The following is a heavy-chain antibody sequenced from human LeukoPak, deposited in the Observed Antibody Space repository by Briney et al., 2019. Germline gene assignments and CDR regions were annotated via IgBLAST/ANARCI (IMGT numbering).Heavy chain of an antibody. J-gene: IGHJ4*02. D-gene: IGHD5-18*01. Sequence: PGGSLRLXCAASGFTFDDYAMHWGRQAPGKGLEWVSLISGDGGSTYYADSVKGRFTISRDNSKDSLCLQMNSLRTEDTALYYCAKDPYSAGYSYPYEAPFDYWGQGTLVTVSS. CDR3: AKDPYSAGYSYPYEAPFDY. CDR1: GFTFDDYA. CDR2: ISGDGGST. V-gene: IGHV3-43*02.